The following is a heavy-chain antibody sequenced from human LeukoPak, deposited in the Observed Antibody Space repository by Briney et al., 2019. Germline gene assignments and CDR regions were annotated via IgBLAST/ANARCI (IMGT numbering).Heavy chain of an antibody. CDR3: ARRDYYFDY. D-gene: IGHD3/OR15-3a*01. Sequence: GGSLRLSCAASGFTFSSHWMSWVRQAPGKGLEWVANINQDGSEKYYVDSVKGRFTISRDNAKNSLYLQMNSLRAEDTAVYYCARRDYYFDYWGQGTLVTVSS. V-gene: IGHV3-7*01. CDR1: GFTFSSHW. J-gene: IGHJ4*02. CDR2: INQDGSEK.